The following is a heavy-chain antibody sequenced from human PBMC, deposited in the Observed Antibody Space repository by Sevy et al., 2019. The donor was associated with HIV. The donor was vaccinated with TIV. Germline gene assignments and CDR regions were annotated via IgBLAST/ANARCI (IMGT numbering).Heavy chain of an antibody. CDR1: GFTFNNFW. CDR3: ARDVGGGYFDY. CDR2: IKPDGSES. J-gene: IGHJ4*01. D-gene: IGHD3-16*01. V-gene: IGHV3-7*03. Sequence: GGSLRLSCVASGFTFNNFWMAWVRQAPGKGLEWFANIKPDGSESNHVGSVKGRFTISRDNAKNSLYLQMNSLTAGDTAVYYWARDVGGGYFDYWGQGTLVTVSS.